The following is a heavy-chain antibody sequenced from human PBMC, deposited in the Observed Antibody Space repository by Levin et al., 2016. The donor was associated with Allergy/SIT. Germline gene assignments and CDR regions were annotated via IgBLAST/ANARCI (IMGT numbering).Heavy chain of an antibody. CDR2: LWADGSNK. J-gene: IGHJ2*01. CDR3: ARDADTSGNYWYFDL. Sequence: GESLKISCAASGFIISHYGIHWVRQAPGKGLEWVADLWADGSNKYYADSVKGRFTISRDHSKQTVYLQMNSLRAEDTGLYYCARDADTSGNYWYFDLWGRGTLVTVSS. V-gene: IGHV3-33*01. CDR1: GFIISHYG. D-gene: IGHD6-19*01.